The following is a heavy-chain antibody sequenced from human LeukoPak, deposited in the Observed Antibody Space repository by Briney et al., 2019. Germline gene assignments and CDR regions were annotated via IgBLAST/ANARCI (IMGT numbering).Heavy chain of an antibody. V-gene: IGHV3-21*01. Sequence: GGSLRLSCAASGFTFSSYSMNWVRQAPGKGLEWVSSISSSSYIYYADSVKGRFTISRDNAKNSLYLQMNSLRAEDTAVYYCARWGYDSSGYYRVDYWGQGTLVTVSS. CDR3: ARWGYDSSGYYRVDY. CDR1: GFTFSSYS. CDR2: ISSSSYI. J-gene: IGHJ4*02. D-gene: IGHD3-22*01.